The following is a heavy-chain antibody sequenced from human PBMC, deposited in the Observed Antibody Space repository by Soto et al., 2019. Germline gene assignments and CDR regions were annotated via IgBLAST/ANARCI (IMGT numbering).Heavy chain of an antibody. CDR2: IYHSGST. V-gene: IGHV4-4*02. Sequence: QVQLQESGPGLVKPSGTLSLTCAVSSASINSSNWWSWVRQPPGKGLEWIGEIYHSGSTNYNPSLMSRLTISVDRSKNQLSLKLRSVTAADTAVYYCTRDMIYGSERSSYYYAMDVWGRGTTVTVSS. J-gene: IGHJ6*02. D-gene: IGHD3-10*01. CDR1: SASINSSNW. CDR3: TRDMIYGSERSSYYYAMDV.